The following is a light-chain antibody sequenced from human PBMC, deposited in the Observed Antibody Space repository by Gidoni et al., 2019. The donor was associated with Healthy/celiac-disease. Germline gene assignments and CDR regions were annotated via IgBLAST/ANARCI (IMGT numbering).Light chain of an antibody. Sequence: ELLLTQSPATLSLSPGESATISCRASQSVSSYLAGYQQKPGQAPRLLIYDASNRATGIPARFSGIGSGTDFTLTISSLEPEDFAVYYCQQRSNWPLTFGGGTKVEIK. V-gene: IGKV3-11*01. J-gene: IGKJ4*01. CDR1: QSVSSY. CDR3: QQRSNWPLT. CDR2: DAS.